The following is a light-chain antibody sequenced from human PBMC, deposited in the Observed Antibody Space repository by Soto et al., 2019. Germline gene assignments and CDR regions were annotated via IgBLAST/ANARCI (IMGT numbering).Light chain of an antibody. V-gene: IGKV3-11*01. CDR1: QSVSNNY. J-gene: IGKJ4*01. Sequence: EIVWTQSRGTLSLSPGERATLSCRASQSVSNNYLAWYQQKPGQAPRLLIYDASNRATGIPARFSGSGSGTDFTLTISNLEPEDFAVYYCQQRSNWPHTFGGGTKVDIK. CDR2: DAS. CDR3: QQRSNWPHT.